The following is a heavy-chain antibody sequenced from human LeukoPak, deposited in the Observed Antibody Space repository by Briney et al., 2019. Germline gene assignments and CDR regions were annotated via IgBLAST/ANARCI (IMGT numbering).Heavy chain of an antibody. J-gene: IGHJ4*02. CDR2: ISGSGNAK. CDR1: GFSFSSYS. CDR3: ARDYVYAFDY. D-gene: IGHD2/OR15-2a*01. Sequence: GGSLRLSCAASGFSFSSYSMNWVRQAPGKGLEWVSYISGSGNAKHYTDSVKGRFTISRDNAKNALYLQMNSLRVEDTAVYFCARDYVYAFDYWGQGTLVTVSS. V-gene: IGHV3-48*01.